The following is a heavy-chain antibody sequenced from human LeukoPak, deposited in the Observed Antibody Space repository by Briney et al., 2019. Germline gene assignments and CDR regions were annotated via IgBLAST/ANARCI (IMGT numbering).Heavy chain of an antibody. J-gene: IGHJ6*02. CDR2: IYTSGST. V-gene: IGHV4-4*07. CDR1: GGSISSYY. Sequence: PSETLSLTCTVSGGSISSYYWSWIRQPAGKGLEWIGRIYTSGSTNYNPSLKSRVTMSVDTSKSQFSLKLSSVTAADTAVYYCARDSFFYSNYYYYGIDVWGQGTTVTVSS. CDR3: ARDSFFYSNYYYYGIDV. D-gene: IGHD4-11*01.